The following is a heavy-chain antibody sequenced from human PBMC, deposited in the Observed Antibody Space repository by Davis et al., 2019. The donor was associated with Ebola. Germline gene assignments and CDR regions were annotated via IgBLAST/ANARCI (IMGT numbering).Heavy chain of an antibody. CDR1: GFTFADYA. D-gene: IGHD6-6*01. CDR2: ISWNSGGI. CDR3: AKGRYRSSSPVEY. V-gene: IGHV3-9*01. J-gene: IGHJ4*02. Sequence: PGGSLRLSCAASGFTFADYAMHWVRQAPGKGLEWVSGISWNSGGIGYADSVKGRFTISRDNAKNSLYLQMNSLRAEDTALYYCAKGRYRSSSPVEYWGQGTLVTVSS.